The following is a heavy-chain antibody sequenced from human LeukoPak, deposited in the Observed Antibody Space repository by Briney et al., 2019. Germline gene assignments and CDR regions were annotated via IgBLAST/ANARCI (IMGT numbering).Heavy chain of an antibody. Sequence: GGSLRLSCAASGFTFSDHYMDWVRQAPGKGLEWVGRTRNKANSYTTEYAASVKGRFTISRDDSKSTAYLQMNSLKPEDTAVYYCTRLYASSWSYGMDVWGQGTTVTVS. CDR1: GFTFSDHY. CDR3: TRLYASSWSYGMDV. V-gene: IGHV3-72*01. J-gene: IGHJ6*02. CDR2: TRNKANSYTT. D-gene: IGHD2-8*01.